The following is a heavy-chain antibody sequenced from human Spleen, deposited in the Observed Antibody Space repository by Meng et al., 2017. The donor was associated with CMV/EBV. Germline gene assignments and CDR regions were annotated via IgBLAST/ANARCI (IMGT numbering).Heavy chain of an antibody. V-gene: IGHV1-69*05. CDR1: GGISVSYA. D-gene: IGHD2-15*01. J-gene: IGHJ4*02. CDR3: ARDSRYCSGTSRYSGDY. CDR2: LIPIFATT. Sequence: SVKVSCKASGGISVSYAVSWVRQAPGQGLEWMGGLIPIFATTNYAQKFQGRLTITTDESTYTAYMELSSLRSEDTAIYYCARDSRYCSGTSRYSGDYWGQGTLVTVSS.